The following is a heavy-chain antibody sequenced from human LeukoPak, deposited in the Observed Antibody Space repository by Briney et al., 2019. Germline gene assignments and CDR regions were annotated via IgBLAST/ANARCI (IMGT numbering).Heavy chain of an antibody. V-gene: IGHV4-4*02. D-gene: IGHD6-13*01. CDR3: ARLGMAAAGPRGNWFDP. CDR1: GGSISSSNW. Sequence: SETLSLTCAVSGGSISSSNWWSWVRQPPGKGLEWIGEIYHSGSTNYNPSLKSRVTISVDTSKNQFSLKLSSVTAADTAVYYCARLGMAAAGPRGNWFDPWGQGTLVTVSS. CDR2: IYHSGST. J-gene: IGHJ5*02.